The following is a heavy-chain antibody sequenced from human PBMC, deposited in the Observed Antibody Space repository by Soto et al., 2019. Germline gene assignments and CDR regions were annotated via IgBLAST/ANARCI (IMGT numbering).Heavy chain of an antibody. D-gene: IGHD3-10*01. CDR3: ARDHGVKGASKRWYFDL. CDR2: IYYSGST. Sequence: SETLSLTCTVSGGSISSGGYYWSWIRQHPGKGLEWIGYIYYSGSTYYNPSLKSRVTISVDTSKNQFSLKLSSVTAADTAVYYCARDHGVKGASKRWYFDLWGRGTLVTVSS. V-gene: IGHV4-31*03. CDR1: GGSISSGGYY. J-gene: IGHJ2*01.